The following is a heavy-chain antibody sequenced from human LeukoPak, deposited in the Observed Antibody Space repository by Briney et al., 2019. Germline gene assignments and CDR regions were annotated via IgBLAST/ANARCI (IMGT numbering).Heavy chain of an antibody. D-gene: IGHD5-18*01. Sequence: HPGGPLRLSCAASGFTFGNYWMHWVRQSPGKGLVWVSRIDNDGRDTRYADSVTGRFTISRDNAKNTLYLQMNSLRAEDTATYYCVRGGGWDGTAMVTHYFDAWGQGTLVTVSS. CDR2: IDNDGRDT. CDR3: VRGGGWDGTAMVTHYFDA. J-gene: IGHJ4*02. CDR1: GFTFGNYW. V-gene: IGHV3-74*01.